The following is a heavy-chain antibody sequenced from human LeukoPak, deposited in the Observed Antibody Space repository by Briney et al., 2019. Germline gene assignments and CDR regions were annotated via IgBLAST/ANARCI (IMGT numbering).Heavy chain of an antibody. CDR2: INTNTGNP. CDR1: GYTFTSYA. Sequence: ASVKVSCKASGYTFTSYAMNWVRQAPGQGLEWMGWINTNTGNPTYAQGFTGRFVFSLDTSVSTAYLQISSLKAEDTAVYYCARAHITMVRGVIIWGDWFDPWGQGTLVTVSS. CDR3: ARAHITMVRGVIIWGDWFDP. D-gene: IGHD3-10*01. V-gene: IGHV7-4-1*02. J-gene: IGHJ5*02.